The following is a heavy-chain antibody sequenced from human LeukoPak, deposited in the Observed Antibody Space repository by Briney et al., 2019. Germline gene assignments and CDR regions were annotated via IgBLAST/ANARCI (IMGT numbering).Heavy chain of an antibody. CDR1: GGSISSSSYY. CDR2: IYYSGST. D-gene: IGHD2-2*01. Sequence: SETLSLTCTVSGGSISSSSYYWGWIRQPPGKGLEWIGSIYYSGSTYYNPSLKSRVTISVDTSKNQFSLKLSSVTAADTAVYYCARSCRCSSTSCHGYRIQHWGQGTLVTVSS. V-gene: IGHV4-39*07. CDR3: ARSCRCSSTSCHGYRIQH. J-gene: IGHJ1*01.